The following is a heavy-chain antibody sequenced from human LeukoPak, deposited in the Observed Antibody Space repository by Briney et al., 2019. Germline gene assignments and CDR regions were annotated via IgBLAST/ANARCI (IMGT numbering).Heavy chain of an antibody. CDR2: IIPIFGTA. CDR1: GGTFSSYA. Sequence: ASVKVSCKASGGTFSSYAISWVRQAPGQGLEWMGGIIPIFGTANYAQKLQGRVTMTTDTSTSTAYMELRSLRSDDTAVYYCARGRGYYDSSGYHYWGQGTLVTVSS. J-gene: IGHJ4*02. CDR3: ARGRGYYDSSGYHY. D-gene: IGHD3-22*01. V-gene: IGHV1-69*05.